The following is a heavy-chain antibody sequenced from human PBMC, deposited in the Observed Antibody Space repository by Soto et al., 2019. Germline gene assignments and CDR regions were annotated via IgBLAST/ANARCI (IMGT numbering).Heavy chain of an antibody. CDR2: INPSGGST. CDR3: ARAERKDIVLVPAATPVDY. J-gene: IGHJ4*02. V-gene: IGHV1-46*01. D-gene: IGHD2-2*01. Sequence: GASVKVSCKASGYTFTSYYMHWVRQAPGQGLEWMGIINPSGGSTSYAQKFQGRVTMTRDTSTSTVYMELSSLRSEDTAVYYCARAERKDIVLVPAATPVDYWGQGTLVTVSS. CDR1: GYTFTSYY.